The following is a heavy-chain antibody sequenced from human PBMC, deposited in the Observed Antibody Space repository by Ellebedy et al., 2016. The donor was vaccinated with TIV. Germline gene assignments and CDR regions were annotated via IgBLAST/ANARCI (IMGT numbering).Heavy chain of an antibody. J-gene: IGHJ6*02. V-gene: IGHV1-46*01. Sequence: AASVKVSCKASGYTFTSYYMHWARQAPGQGLEWMGIINPSGGSTSYAQKFQGRVTMTRDTSTSTVYMELSSLSSEDTAVYYCARDRREATMVRGVIYYYGMDVWGQGTTVTVSS. D-gene: IGHD3-10*01. CDR1: GYTFTSYY. CDR3: ARDRREATMVRGVIYYYGMDV. CDR2: INPSGGST.